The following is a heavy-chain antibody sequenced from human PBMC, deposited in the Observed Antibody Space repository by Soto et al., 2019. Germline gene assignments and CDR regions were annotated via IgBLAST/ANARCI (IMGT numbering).Heavy chain of an antibody. CDR3: VRGIPSQYSSNWLYWYFDL. Sequence: VQLVESGGGVVQPGRSLRLSCAASGFVYSTYAMHWVRLSPGKGLEWVALIWNDGTKEYYVDSVKGRFTISRDNSQNNLNRQMESLRAENTAVYFCVRGIPSQYSSNWLYWYFDLWGRGTQVTVSS. V-gene: IGHV3-33*01. J-gene: IGHJ2*01. CDR2: IWNDGTKE. D-gene: IGHD6-13*01. CDR1: GFVYSTYA.